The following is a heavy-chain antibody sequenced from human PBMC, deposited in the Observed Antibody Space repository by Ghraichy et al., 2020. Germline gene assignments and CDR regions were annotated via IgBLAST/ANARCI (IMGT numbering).Heavy chain of an antibody. Sequence: GESLNISCAASGFTFSSYSMNWVRQAPGKGLEWVSSISDSSSYIYYADSVKGRFTISRDNAKNSLYLQMNSLRAEDTAVYYCARDSISSIATRLDYYYGMDVWGQGTTVTVSS. CDR3: ARDSISSIATRLDYYYGMDV. J-gene: IGHJ6*02. CDR1: GFTFSSYS. V-gene: IGHV3-21*01. D-gene: IGHD6-6*01. CDR2: ISDSSSYI.